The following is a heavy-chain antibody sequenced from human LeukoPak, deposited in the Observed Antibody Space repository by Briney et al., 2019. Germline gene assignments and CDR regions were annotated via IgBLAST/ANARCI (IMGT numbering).Heavy chain of an antibody. CDR2: IASSGSYI. Sequence: GRSLRLSCAASGFTFDDYAMHWVRQAPGKGLEWVSSIASSGSYISYADSVKGRFTISRDNAKNSLYLQMNSLRAEDTAVYFCARELITYGDYPYYFDYWGQGTLVTVSS. D-gene: IGHD4-17*01. CDR1: GFTFDDYA. J-gene: IGHJ4*02. V-gene: IGHV3-21*01. CDR3: ARELITYGDYPYYFDY.